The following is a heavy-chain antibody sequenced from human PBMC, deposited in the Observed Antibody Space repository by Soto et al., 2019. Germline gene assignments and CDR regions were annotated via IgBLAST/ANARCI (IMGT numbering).Heavy chain of an antibody. Sequence: WASVKVSFKASGYAFTDYGISWLRQAPGQGLEWIGWISAYNGNTNYAQKFQGRVTVTTDTSTTTAYMEVRNLRSDDTAVYYCARDHRYSSSFFDYWSQGTLVTVSS. V-gene: IGHV1-18*04. CDR1: GYAFTDYG. D-gene: IGHD6-6*01. J-gene: IGHJ4*02. CDR3: ARDHRYSSSFFDY. CDR2: ISAYNGNT.